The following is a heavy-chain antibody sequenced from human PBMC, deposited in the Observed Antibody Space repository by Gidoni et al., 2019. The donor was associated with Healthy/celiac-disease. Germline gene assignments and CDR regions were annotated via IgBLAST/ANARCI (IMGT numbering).Heavy chain of an antibody. CDR1: GYTCTSYD. CDR2: MNPNSGNT. D-gene: IGHD4-17*01. CDR3: ARGKGYGDTALDS. V-gene: IGHV1-8*01. J-gene: IGHJ4*02. Sequence: QVQLVQSGAEVKKPGASVKVSCKDAGYTCTSYDINWVRQATGQGLEWMGWMNPNSGNTGYAQTFQGRVTMPRNTSISTAYMELSSLRSEDPAVYYCARGKGYGDTALDSWGQGTLVTVSS.